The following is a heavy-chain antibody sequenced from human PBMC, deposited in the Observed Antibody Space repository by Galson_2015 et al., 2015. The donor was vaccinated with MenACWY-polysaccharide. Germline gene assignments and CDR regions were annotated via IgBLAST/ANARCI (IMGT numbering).Heavy chain of an antibody. CDR1: GGSISSGDSY. V-gene: IGHV4-30-4*01. Sequence: TLSLTCTVSGGSISSGDSYWSWIRQSPGKGLGWIGYIYYSGRTNYSPSLKSRATVSLDTSKNQFSLKLRFVTAADTAVYYCASLPLGNCGSVSCYGYFHHWGQGTLVTVSS. J-gene: IGHJ1*01. CDR3: ASLPLGNCGSVSCYGYFHH. D-gene: IGHD2-2*01. CDR2: IYYSGRT.